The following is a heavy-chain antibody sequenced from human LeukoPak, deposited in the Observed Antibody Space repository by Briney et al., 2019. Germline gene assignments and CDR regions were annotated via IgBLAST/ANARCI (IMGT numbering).Heavy chain of an antibody. D-gene: IGHD6-19*01. CDR2: IKSKTDGGTA. J-gene: IGHJ4*02. CDR1: GFTFSNAW. V-gene: IGHV3-15*07. Sequence: PGGSLRLSCAASGFTFSNAWMNWVRQAPGKGLEWVGRIKSKTDGGTADYATPVKGRFTISRDDSKNTLYLQMNSLKTEDTAAYYCTTQGIAVAGTYFDYWGQGTLVTVSS. CDR3: TTQGIAVAGTYFDY.